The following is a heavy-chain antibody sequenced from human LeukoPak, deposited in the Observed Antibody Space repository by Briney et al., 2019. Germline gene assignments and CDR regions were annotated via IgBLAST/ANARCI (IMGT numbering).Heavy chain of an antibody. D-gene: IGHD6-19*01. J-gene: IGHJ4*02. CDR1: GYTFTNYE. V-gene: IGHV1-8*01. Sequence: ASVKVSCKSSGYTFTNYEINWVRQATGQGLEWMGWMNPNNNNTGYAQKFQGRVTMTRSTSISTAYMELSSLRSEDTAVYFCARAVAGTSDFDYWGQGTLVTVSS. CDR3: ARAVAGTSDFDY. CDR2: MNPNNNNT.